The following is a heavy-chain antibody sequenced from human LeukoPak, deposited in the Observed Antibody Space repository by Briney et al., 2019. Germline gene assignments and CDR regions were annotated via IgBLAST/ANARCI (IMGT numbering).Heavy chain of an antibody. Sequence: TSSETLSLTCTVSGGSISSYYWSWIRQPPGKGLEWIGYIYYSGSTNYNPSLKSRVTISVDTSKNQSSLKLSSVTAADTAVYYCARAFAGTTFWFDPWGQGTLVTVSS. CDR2: IYYSGST. CDR3: ARAFAGTTFWFDP. V-gene: IGHV4-59*01. CDR1: GGSISSYY. J-gene: IGHJ5*02. D-gene: IGHD1-7*01.